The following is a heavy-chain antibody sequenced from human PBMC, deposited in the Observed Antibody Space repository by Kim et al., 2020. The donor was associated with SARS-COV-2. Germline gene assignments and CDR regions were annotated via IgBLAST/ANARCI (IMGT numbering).Heavy chain of an antibody. D-gene: IGHD5-18*01. CDR3: ARDGPGTAMGIWAPGDF. CDR2: ISYDGSNK. Sequence: GGSLRLSCAASGFTFSSYAMHWVRQAPGKGLEWVAVISYDGSNKYYADSVKGRFTISRDNSKNTLYLQMNSLRAEDTAVYYCARDGPGTAMGIWAPGDF. CDR1: GFTFSSYA. J-gene: IGHJ4*01. V-gene: IGHV3-30*04.